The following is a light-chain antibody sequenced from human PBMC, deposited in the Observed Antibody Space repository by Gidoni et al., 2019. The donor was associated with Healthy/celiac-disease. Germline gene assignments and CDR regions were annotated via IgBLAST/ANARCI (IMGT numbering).Light chain of an antibody. CDR1: KLGDKY. J-gene: IGLJ2*01. CDR3: QAWDSSGVV. CDR2: KDS. V-gene: IGLV3-1*01. Sequence: SYELTQPPSVSVSPGQTASITCSGDKLGDKYACWYQQKPGQSPVLVIYKDSKRPSGIPGRFSGSHSGNTATLTLSGTQAMDEADYYCQAWDSSGVVFGGGTKLTVL.